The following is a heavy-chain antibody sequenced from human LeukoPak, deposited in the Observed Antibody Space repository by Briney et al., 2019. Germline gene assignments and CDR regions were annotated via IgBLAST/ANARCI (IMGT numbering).Heavy chain of an antibody. V-gene: IGHV3-48*01. Sequence: GGSLRLSCAASGFIFSSDSMNWVRQAPGKGLEWVSYISSSSSTIYYADSVKGRFTISGDNAKNTLYLQMNSLRAEDTAVYYCAKVYSYYYYGMDVWGQGTTVTVSS. D-gene: IGHD2-15*01. CDR1: GFIFSSDS. CDR2: ISSSSSTI. J-gene: IGHJ6*02. CDR3: AKVYSYYYYGMDV.